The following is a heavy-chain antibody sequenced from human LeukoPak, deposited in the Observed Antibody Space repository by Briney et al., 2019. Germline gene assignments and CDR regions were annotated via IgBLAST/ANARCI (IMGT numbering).Heavy chain of an antibody. Sequence: GGSLRLSCAASGFTFSSYWMSWVRQAPGKGLEWVANIKQDGSEKYYVDSVKGRFTISRDNAKNSLYLQMNSLRAEDTAVYYCARERSPHYYDSSGPFDYWGQGTLVTVSS. V-gene: IGHV3-7*01. D-gene: IGHD3-22*01. CDR3: ARERSPHYYDSSGPFDY. J-gene: IGHJ4*02. CDR2: IKQDGSEK. CDR1: GFTFSSYW.